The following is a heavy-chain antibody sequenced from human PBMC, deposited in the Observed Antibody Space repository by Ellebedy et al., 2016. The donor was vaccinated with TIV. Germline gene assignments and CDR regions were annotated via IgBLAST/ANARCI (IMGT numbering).Heavy chain of an antibody. D-gene: IGHD3-10*01. CDR1: GGTFSSYA. CDR2: IIPIFGTA. V-gene: IGHV1-69*06. J-gene: IGHJ5*02. Sequence: ASVKVSCKASGGTFSSYAISWVRQAPGQGLEWMGGIIPIFGTANYAQKFQGRVTITADKSTSTAYMEPSSLRSEDTAVYYCARGLLLWFGEPSTWFDPWGQGTLVTVSS. CDR3: ARGLLLWFGEPSTWFDP.